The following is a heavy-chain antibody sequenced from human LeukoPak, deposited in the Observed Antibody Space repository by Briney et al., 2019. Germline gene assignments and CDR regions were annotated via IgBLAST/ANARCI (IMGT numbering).Heavy chain of an antibody. CDR2: MDYSGST. CDR3: ARGNGYGDSDY. D-gene: IGHD4-17*01. Sequence: SQTLSLTCTVSGGSISSGNYYWSWIRQRPGKVLEWIGYMDYSGSTYYNPSLKSRVTISVDTSKNQFSLKLSSVTAADTAVYYCARGNGYGDSDYWGQGTLVTVSS. V-gene: IGHV4-30-4*01. CDR1: GGSISSGNYY. J-gene: IGHJ4*02.